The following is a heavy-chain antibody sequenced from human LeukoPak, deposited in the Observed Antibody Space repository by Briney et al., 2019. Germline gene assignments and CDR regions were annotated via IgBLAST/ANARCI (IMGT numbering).Heavy chain of an antibody. D-gene: IGHD3-22*01. J-gene: IGHJ1*01. CDR3: ARVVQSTDSSGFYLPEYFQH. CDR2: ISSSGNTI. CDR1: GFTFSDYY. Sequence: PGGSLRLSCAASGFTFSDYYMSWIRQAPGKGLEWVSYISSSGNTIYYADSVKGRFTIYRDNAKKSLYLQLNSLRAEDTAVYYCARVVQSTDSSGFYLPEYFQHWGQGTLVTVSS. V-gene: IGHV3-11*01.